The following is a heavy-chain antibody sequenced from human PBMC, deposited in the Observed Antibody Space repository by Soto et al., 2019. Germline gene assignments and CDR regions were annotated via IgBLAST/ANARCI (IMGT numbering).Heavy chain of an antibody. CDR3: ARDGRLYGSGSYRGYYYYGMDV. D-gene: IGHD3-10*01. CDR2: INHSGST. J-gene: IGHJ6*02. CDR1: GGSFSGYY. Sequence: PSETLSLTCAVYGGSFSGYYWSWIRQPPGKGLEWIGEINHSGSTNYNPSLKSRVTISVDTSKNQFSLKLSSVTAADTAVYYCARDGRLYGSGSYRGYYYYGMDVWGQGTTVT. V-gene: IGHV4-34*01.